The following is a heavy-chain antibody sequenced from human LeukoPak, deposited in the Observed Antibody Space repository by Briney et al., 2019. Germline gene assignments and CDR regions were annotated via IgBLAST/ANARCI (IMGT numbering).Heavy chain of an antibody. D-gene: IGHD3-10*01. Sequence: GESLKISCKGSGYSFTSYWIDWVRQMPGKGLEWRGIIYPGDSDTRYSPSFQGQVTISADKSISTAYLQWSSLKASDTAMYYCARPAGAGYGSGSYYILDYWGQGTLVTVSS. CDR3: ARPAGAGYGSGSYYILDY. J-gene: IGHJ4*02. CDR1: GYSFTSYW. CDR2: IYPGDSDT. V-gene: IGHV5-51*01.